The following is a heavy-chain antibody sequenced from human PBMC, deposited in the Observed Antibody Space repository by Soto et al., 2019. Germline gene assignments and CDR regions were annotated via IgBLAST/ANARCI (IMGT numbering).Heavy chain of an antibody. V-gene: IGHV3-30*01. Sequence: QVHLVESGGGVVQPGRSLRLSCAASEITFTTYAIHWVRQAPGRGLEWVATVSYDGSKKYYADSVKGRFTISRDNSKNTLYLQMTSLRTEDTAVYWCARASRYCTNGVCLGDFDYWGQGTLVTVSS. CDR3: ARASRYCTNGVCLGDFDY. CDR2: VSYDGSKK. CDR1: EITFTTYA. D-gene: IGHD2-8*01. J-gene: IGHJ4*02.